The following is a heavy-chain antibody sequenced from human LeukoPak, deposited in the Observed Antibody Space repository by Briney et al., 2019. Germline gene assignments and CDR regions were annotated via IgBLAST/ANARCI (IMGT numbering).Heavy chain of an antibody. V-gene: IGHV3-7*03. CDR2: IREERGQE. J-gene: IGHJ3*01. CDR3: ARSSYSSSSSV. D-gene: IGHD6-6*01. CDR1: GLTFSNHW. Sequence: GGSLRLSCVASGLTFSNHWMSWVRQAPGKGLEWVANIREERGQEYYVDSVKGRFTISKNSAKNSLYLQINSLRAEDTAVYYCARSSYSSSSSVWGQGTMVTVSS.